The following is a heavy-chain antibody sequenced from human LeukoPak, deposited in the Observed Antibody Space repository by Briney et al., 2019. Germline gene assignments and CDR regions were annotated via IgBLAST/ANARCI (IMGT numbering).Heavy chain of an antibody. CDR3: ARDPPYGDYPFDY. Sequence: GGSLRLSCAASGFTFSTFAMIWVRQPPGKGLEWVSSIFPSGGEIHYADSVRGRFTISRDNAKNSLYLQMNSLRAEDTAVYYCARDPPYGDYPFDYWGQGTLVTVSS. D-gene: IGHD4-17*01. CDR1: GFTFSTFA. CDR2: IFPSGGEI. J-gene: IGHJ4*02. V-gene: IGHV3-21*01.